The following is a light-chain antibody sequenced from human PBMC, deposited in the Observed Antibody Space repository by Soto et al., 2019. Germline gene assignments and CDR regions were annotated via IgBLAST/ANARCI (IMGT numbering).Light chain of an antibody. Sequence: QSVLTQPPSASGTPGQRVTISCTGSSSSIGAGFDVHWFQHFPGTAPKLLIYGTTNRPSGVPDRFSGPKSGASASLAITGLQAEDEADYYCQSYDTSLGGYYVFGTGTKVTVL. J-gene: IGLJ1*01. CDR2: GTT. V-gene: IGLV1-40*01. CDR3: QSYDTSLGGYYV. CDR1: SSSIGAGFD.